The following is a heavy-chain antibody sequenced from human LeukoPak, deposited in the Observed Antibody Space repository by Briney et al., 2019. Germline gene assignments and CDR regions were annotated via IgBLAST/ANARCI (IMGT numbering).Heavy chain of an antibody. D-gene: IGHD1-26*01. Sequence: SGGSLRLSCAASGFTFDDYAMHWVRQAPGKGLEWVSGIAWDSSTIGYVDSVKGRLTISRDSAKNSLYLRMNSLRPEDTALYFCVKGTVGGSRDDAFDIWGQGTMVTVSS. CDR3: VKGTVGGSRDDAFDI. V-gene: IGHV3-9*01. CDR1: GFTFDDYA. CDR2: IAWDSSTI. J-gene: IGHJ3*02.